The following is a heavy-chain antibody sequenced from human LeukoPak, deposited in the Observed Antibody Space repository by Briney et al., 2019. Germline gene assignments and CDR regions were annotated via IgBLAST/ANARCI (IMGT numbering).Heavy chain of an antibody. CDR1: GFTFSSYE. CDR3: ARDERYSSSWYVNYYYYMDV. D-gene: IGHD6-13*01. J-gene: IGHJ6*03. Sequence: GGSLRLSCAASGFTFSSYEMNWVRQAPGKGLEWISYISASGTITHYADSVEGRFTISRDNAKNSLYLQMNSLRAEDTAVYYCARDERYSSSWYVNYYYYMDVWGKGTTVTVSS. V-gene: IGHV3-48*03. CDR2: ISASGTIT.